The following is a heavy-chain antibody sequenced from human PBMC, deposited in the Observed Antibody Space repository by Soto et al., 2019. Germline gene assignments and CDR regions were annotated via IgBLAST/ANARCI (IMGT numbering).Heavy chain of an antibody. J-gene: IGHJ4*02. Sequence: QVQLVDSGGGVVQPGRSLRLSCAASGFIFSSYGMHWVRQAPGKGLEWVAGIWFDGSNKYYADSVKGRFTISRDNSRNTLYLQMTGLRAEDTAVYYCARDAKSVETTGGFDYWGQGTLVTVSS. CDR3: ARDAKSVETTGGFDY. V-gene: IGHV3-33*01. CDR2: IWFDGSNK. CDR1: GFIFSSYG. D-gene: IGHD1-26*01.